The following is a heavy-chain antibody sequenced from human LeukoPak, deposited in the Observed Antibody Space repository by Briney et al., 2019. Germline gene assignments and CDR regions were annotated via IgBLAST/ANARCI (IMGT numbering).Heavy chain of an antibody. J-gene: IGHJ4*02. CDR3: AREDSNYVRFDY. CDR1: GFTFSSYW. Sequence: PGGSLRLSCAASGFTFSSYWMHWVRQAPGKGLVWVSRINSDGRSTSYADSVKGRFTISRDNAKNTLYLQMNSLRAEDTAVYYCAREDSNYVRFDYWGQGTLVTVSS. CDR2: INSDGRST. V-gene: IGHV3-74*01. D-gene: IGHD4-11*01.